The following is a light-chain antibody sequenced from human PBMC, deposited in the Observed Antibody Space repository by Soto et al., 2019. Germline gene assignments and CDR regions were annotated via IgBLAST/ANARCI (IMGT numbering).Light chain of an antibody. CDR2: GAS. Sequence: EIELTQSPGTLSLSPGERATLSCRASQSVSSSYLAWYQQKPGQAPRLLIYGASSRATGIPDRFSGSGSGTDFTLAISRLEPEDFAVYYCQQYGSSPGTFGQGTKVEIK. J-gene: IGKJ1*01. CDR3: QQYGSSPGT. V-gene: IGKV3-20*01. CDR1: QSVSSSY.